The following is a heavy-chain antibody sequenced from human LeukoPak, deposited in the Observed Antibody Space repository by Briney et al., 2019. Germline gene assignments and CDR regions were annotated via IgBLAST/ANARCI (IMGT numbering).Heavy chain of an antibody. CDR2: IYPGDSDT. CDR1: GYSFSIYW. J-gene: IGHJ4*02. CDR3: ARRVRGCSGGSCYPAHFDY. V-gene: IGHV5-51*01. Sequence: GESLKISCKGSGYSFSIYWIGWVRQMPGKGLEWMGIIYPGDSDTKYSPSFQGQVTISADKSIGTAYLQWSSLKASDTAMYYCARRVRGCSGGSCYPAHFDYWGQGTLVTVSS. D-gene: IGHD2-15*01.